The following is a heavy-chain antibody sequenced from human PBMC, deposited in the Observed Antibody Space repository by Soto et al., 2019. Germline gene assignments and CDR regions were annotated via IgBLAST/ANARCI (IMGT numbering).Heavy chain of an antibody. Sequence: EVQLVESGGGLVKPGGSLRLSCAASGFTFSDYSMNWVRQGPGKGLEWVSSSSSSSDYIFYADSVQGRFTIPRDNATNSLYLQMTPLRAEDTAVYYCTRGGTAMVLGSMRAGMDVWGQGTTVTVSS. D-gene: IGHD5-18*01. CDR1: GFTFSDYS. CDR3: TRGGTAMVLGSMRAGMDV. V-gene: IGHV3-21*06. CDR2: SSSSSDYI. J-gene: IGHJ6*02.